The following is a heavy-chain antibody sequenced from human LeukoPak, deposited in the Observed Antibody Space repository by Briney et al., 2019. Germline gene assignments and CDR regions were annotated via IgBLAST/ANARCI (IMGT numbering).Heavy chain of an antibody. D-gene: IGHD1-1*01. J-gene: IGHJ4*02. Sequence: PGGSLRLSCAASGFTYTKHAMHWVRQAPGKGLEWVAVISYDGSNKKYADSVKGRFTISRDNSKNTLYLQMNSLRAEDTAVYYCAKELGEWNNWGQGTLVTVSS. CDR3: AKELGEWNN. CDR1: GFTYTKHA. CDR2: ISYDGSNK. V-gene: IGHV3-30*04.